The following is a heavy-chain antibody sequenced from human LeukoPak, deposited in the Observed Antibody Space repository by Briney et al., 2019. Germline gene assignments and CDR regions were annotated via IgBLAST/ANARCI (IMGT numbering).Heavy chain of an antibody. CDR3: ARNTGDYYGMDV. CDR1: GFTFSSYS. V-gene: IGHV3-48*01. Sequence: PGGSLRLSCAASGFTFSSYSMNWVRQAPGKGLEWVSYISSSSSTIYYAGSVKGRFTISRDNAKNSLYLQMNSLRAEDTAVYYCARNTGDYYGMDVWGQGTTVTVSS. D-gene: IGHD1-14*01. J-gene: IGHJ6*02. CDR2: ISSSSSTI.